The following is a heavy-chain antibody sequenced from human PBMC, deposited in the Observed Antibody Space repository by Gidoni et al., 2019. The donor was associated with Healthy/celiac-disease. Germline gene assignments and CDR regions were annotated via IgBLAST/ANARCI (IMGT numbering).Heavy chain of an antibody. J-gene: IGHJ6*02. CDR3: ARDVSSWYYYYGMDV. D-gene: IGHD6-13*01. CDR2: IWYDGSNK. V-gene: IGHV3-33*01. Sequence: QVQLVESGGGVVQPGRSLRLSCAASGFPFSSYGMHWVRQAPGKGLEWVAVIWYDGSNKYYADSVKGRFTISRDNSKNTLYLQMNSLRAEDTAVYYCARDVSSWYYYYGMDVWGQGTTVTVSS. CDR1: GFPFSSYG.